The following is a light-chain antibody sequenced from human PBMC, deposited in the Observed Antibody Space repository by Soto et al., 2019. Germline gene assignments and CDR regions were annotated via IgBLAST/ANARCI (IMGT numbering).Light chain of an antibody. Sequence: QSVLTQPASVSGSPGQSITISCTGTSSDXGGYNYVSWYQQHPGKAPKLMIYEVSNRPSGVSNRFSGSKSGNTASLTISGLQAEDEADYYCSSYTSSSTPYVFGTGTKVTVL. CDR1: SSDXGGYNY. V-gene: IGLV2-14*01. CDR2: EVS. CDR3: SSYTSSSTPYV. J-gene: IGLJ1*01.